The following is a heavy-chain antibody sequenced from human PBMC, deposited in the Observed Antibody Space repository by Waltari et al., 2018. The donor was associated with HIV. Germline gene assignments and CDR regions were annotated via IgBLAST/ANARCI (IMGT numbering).Heavy chain of an antibody. CDR3: ARHIYSANYRGCFDY. V-gene: IGHV5-51*01. CDR1: GYTFTSYW. Sequence: EVQLVQSGAEVKKPGESLKISCNGSGYTFTSYWIGWVRQMPGKGLEWMGILNPGDSEPGYSPSLQGQVTISADKSITTAYLQWSSLKASDSAMYYCARHIYSANYRGCFDYWGQGTQVTVSS. CDR2: LNPGDSEP. J-gene: IGHJ4*02. D-gene: IGHD1-26*01.